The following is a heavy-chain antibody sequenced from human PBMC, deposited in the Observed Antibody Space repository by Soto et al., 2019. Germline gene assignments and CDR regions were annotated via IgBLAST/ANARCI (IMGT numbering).Heavy chain of an antibody. CDR2: ISASSTTA. D-gene: IGHD6-6*01. J-gene: IGHJ4*02. Sequence: LRLSCAASGFIFSTYAMSWVRQAPGKGLEWVSTISASSTTAYYADSVKGRFIISRDNSRNTLFLQMSSLRAEDTALYYCANTLDTSSLLDYWGEGTLVTVSS. CDR1: GFIFSTYA. CDR3: ANTLDTSSLLDY. V-gene: IGHV3-23*01.